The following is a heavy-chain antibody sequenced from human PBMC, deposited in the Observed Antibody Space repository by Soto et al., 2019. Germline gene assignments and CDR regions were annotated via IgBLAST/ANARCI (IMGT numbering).Heavy chain of an antibody. CDR2: IWYDGSNK. D-gene: IGHD2-2*01. CDR1: GFTFSSYG. CDR3: ARGAGKFTTWFDP. J-gene: IGHJ5*02. Sequence: QVQLVESGGGVVQPGRSLRLSCAASGFTFSSYGMHWVRQAPGKGLEWVAVIWYDGSNKYYADSVKGRFTISRDNSKNTLYLQMNSLRAEDTAVYYCARGAGKFTTWFDPWGQGTLVTVSS. V-gene: IGHV3-33*01.